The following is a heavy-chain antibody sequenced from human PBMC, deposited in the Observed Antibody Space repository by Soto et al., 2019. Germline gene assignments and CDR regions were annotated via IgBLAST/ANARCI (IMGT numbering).Heavy chain of an antibody. CDR1: GFTFSSYW. Sequence: GGSLRLSCAASGFTFSSYWMSWVRQAPGKGLEWVANIKQDGSEKYYVDSVKGRFTISRDNAKNSLYLQMNSLRAEDTVVYYCARVWERGDFWSGYYGMDVWGQGTTVTVSS. J-gene: IGHJ6*02. D-gene: IGHD3-3*01. CDR3: ARVWERGDFWSGYYGMDV. CDR2: IKQDGSEK. V-gene: IGHV3-7*03.